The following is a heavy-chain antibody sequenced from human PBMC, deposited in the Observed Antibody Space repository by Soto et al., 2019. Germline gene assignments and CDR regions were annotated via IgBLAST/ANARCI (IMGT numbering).Heavy chain of an antibody. Sequence: SETLSLTCAVYGLSFSGYYWSWIRQPPGKGLEWIGEINHSGSTNYNPSLKSRVTISVDTSKNQFSLKLSSVTAADTAVYYCARISSDYDSSGYFLPDAFDIWGQGTMVTVSS. CDR1: GLSFSGYY. CDR2: INHSGST. V-gene: IGHV4-34*01. D-gene: IGHD3-22*01. CDR3: ARISSDYDSSGYFLPDAFDI. J-gene: IGHJ3*02.